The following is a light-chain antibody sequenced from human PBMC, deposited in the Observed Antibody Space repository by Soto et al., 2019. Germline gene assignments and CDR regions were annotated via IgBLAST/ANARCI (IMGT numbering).Light chain of an antibody. CDR1: QSVSSSY. J-gene: IGKJ2*01. CDR2: AAS. V-gene: IGKV3-20*01. Sequence: DIVLTQSPGTLSLSPGERATLSCRASQSVSSSYLAWYQQKPGQAPRLLIYAASARATGIPDRFSGSGSGTDFTLTISRLEPEDFAVYYCQQYGSSLLYTFGQGTKLEIK. CDR3: QQYGSSLLYT.